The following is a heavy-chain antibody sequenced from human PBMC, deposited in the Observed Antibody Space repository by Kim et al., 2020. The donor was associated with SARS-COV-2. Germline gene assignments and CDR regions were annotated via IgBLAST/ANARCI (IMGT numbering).Heavy chain of an antibody. D-gene: IGHD2-15*01. Sequence: GGSLRLSCAASGFTFSSYEMNWVRQAPGKGLEWVSYISSRGMTKYYADSVKDRFTISRDNAKNSVYLQMNSLRAEDTAVYYCARTGSGRGNYFDYWGQGILVTVSS. CDR3: ARTGSGRGNYFDY. CDR1: GFTFSSYE. V-gene: IGHV3-48*03. CDR2: ISSRGMTK. J-gene: IGHJ4*02.